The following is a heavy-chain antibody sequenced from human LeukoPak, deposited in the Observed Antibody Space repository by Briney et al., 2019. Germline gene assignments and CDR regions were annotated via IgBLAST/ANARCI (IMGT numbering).Heavy chain of an antibody. V-gene: IGHV3-53*01. J-gene: IGHJ4*02. D-gene: IGHD3-10*01. CDR2: LYSGGST. CDR3: ARDRRSGSFTRYFDY. Sequence: PGGPLTLSCAASGVTVSSNYMSWVRQAPWNVLDWVSVLYSGGSTYYADSVKGRFTISRDNSKNTLYLQMNSLRAEDTAVYYCARDRRSGSFTRYFDYWGQGTLVTVSS. CDR1: GVTVSSNY.